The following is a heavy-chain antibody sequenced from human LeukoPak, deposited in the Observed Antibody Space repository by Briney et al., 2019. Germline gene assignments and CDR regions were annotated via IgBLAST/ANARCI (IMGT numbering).Heavy chain of an antibody. CDR2: IYYSGST. D-gene: IGHD2-2*01. J-gene: IGHJ6*02. V-gene: IGHV4-39*07. CDR1: GGSISSSSYY. CDR3: ARERPGLGMDV. Sequence: PSETLSLTCTVSGGSISSSSYYWGWIRQPPGKGLEWIGSIYYSGSTYYNPSLKSRVTISVDTSKNQFSLKLSSVTAADTAVYYCARERPGLGMDVWGQGTTVTVSS.